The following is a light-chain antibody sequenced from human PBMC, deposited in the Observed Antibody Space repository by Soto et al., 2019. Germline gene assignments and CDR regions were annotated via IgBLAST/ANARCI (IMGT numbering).Light chain of an antibody. Sequence: DIQMTQSPSSLSASVGDRVTITCRASQNIDNYLNWYQQKPGKAPNLLIYAASSLRSGVPSRFAGSGSGTHFTLTISTLQPEDVGTYFCQQSLSTPIYSFGQGTKVDIK. CDR3: QQSLSTPIYS. J-gene: IGKJ2*03. CDR2: AAS. CDR1: QNIDNY. V-gene: IGKV1-39*01.